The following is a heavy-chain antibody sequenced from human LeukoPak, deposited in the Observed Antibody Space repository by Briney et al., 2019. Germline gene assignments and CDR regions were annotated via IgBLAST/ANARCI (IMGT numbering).Heavy chain of an antibody. Sequence: HPSETLSLTCTVSGGSISSYYWSWVRQAPGKGLEWVSTLYSGGNRYYADSVRGRFTISRDDSRNTLFLQMNNLRVEDTAVYYCARESGDRPGLPGCWGQGTLVTVSS. CDR1: GGSISSYY. CDR2: LYSGGNR. J-gene: IGHJ4*02. D-gene: IGHD1-26*01. V-gene: IGHV3-53*01. CDR3: ARESGDRPGLPGC.